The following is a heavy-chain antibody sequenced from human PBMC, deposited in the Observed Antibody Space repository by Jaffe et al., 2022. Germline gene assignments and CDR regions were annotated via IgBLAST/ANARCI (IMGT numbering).Heavy chain of an antibody. V-gene: IGHV3-7*01. CDR3: ARDAEQWLVLPSWFDP. D-gene: IGHD6-19*01. J-gene: IGHJ5*02. CDR2: IKQDGSEK. CDR1: GFTFSSYW. Sequence: EVQLVESGGGLVQPGGSLRLSCAASGFTFSSYWMSWVRQAPGKGLEWVANIKQDGSEKYYVDSVKGRFTISRDNAKNSLYLQMNSLRAEDTAVYYCARDAEQWLVLPSWFDPWGQGTLVTVSS.